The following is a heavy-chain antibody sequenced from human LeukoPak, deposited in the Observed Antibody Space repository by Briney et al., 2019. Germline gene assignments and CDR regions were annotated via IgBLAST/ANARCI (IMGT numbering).Heavy chain of an antibody. CDR1: GFTFSIYA. D-gene: IGHD6-13*01. V-gene: IGHV3-23*01. Sequence: GGSLRLSCAASGFTFSIYAMSWVRQAPGKGLEWVSAISGSGGSTYYADSVKGRFTISRDNSKNTLYLQMNSLRAEDTAVYYCANSYSSSWYAYYFDFWGQGTLVTVSS. J-gene: IGHJ4*02. CDR2: ISGSGGST. CDR3: ANSYSSSWYAYYFDF.